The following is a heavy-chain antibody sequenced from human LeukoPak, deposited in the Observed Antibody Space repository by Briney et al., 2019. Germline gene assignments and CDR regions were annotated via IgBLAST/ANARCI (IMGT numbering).Heavy chain of an antibody. Sequence: SETLSLTCTVSGGSVSTGSYDWRWIRRPPGKGLEWIGYIYFSGSTNYNPSLKSRITISVDTSKNQFSLKLYSVTAADTAVYFCARVYASGTYPIDYWGQGTRVTVSS. CDR2: IYFSGST. CDR1: GGSVSTGSYD. J-gene: IGHJ4*02. D-gene: IGHD3-10*01. CDR3: ARVYASGTYPIDY. V-gene: IGHV4-61*01.